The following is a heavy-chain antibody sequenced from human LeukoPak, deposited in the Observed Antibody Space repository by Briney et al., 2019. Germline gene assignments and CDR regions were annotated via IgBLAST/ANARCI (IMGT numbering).Heavy chain of an antibody. J-gene: IGHJ4*02. CDR1: GGSISSGGYY. CDR3: WARDSNYGFDY. CDR2: IYYSGST. Sequence: PSQTLSLTCTVSGGSISSGGYYWSWIRQHPGKGLEWIGYIYYSGSTYYNPSLKSRVTISVDTSKNQFSLKLSSVTAADTAVYYCWARDSNYGFDYWGQGTLVTVSS. V-gene: IGHV4-31*03. D-gene: IGHD4-11*01.